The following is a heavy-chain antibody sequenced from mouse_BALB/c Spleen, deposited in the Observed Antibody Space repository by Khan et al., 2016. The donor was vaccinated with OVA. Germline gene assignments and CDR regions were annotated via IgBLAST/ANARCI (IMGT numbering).Heavy chain of an antibody. J-gene: IGHJ1*01. CDR1: GFTFSVYA. CDR3: SRGDYHGRGYFDL. D-gene: IGHD1-2*01. Sequence: EVELVESGGGLVKPGGSLKLSCAASGFTFSVYAMSWVRQTPEKRLEWVASISTGGSTYYPDSVKGRFTISRDNAGNILYLQMSSMRSEDTAMYYCSRGDYHGRGYFDLWGAGTTVTVSS. V-gene: IGHV5-6-5*01. CDR2: ISTGGST.